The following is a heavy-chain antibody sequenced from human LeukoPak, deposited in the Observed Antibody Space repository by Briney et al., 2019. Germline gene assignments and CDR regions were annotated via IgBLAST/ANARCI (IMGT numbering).Heavy chain of an antibody. CDR1: XFTFSRYW. J-gene: IGHJ4*02. CDR3: ARGSGTAVNYLVDD. D-gene: IGHD4-23*01. V-gene: IGHV3-74*01. Sequence: QPGGSLRLSCAASXFTFSRYWMHWVRQAPGKGLVWVSHISSDGSSTNYADSVKGRFTISRDNAKNTLYLQMNSLRAEDTAVYYCARGSGTAVNYLVDDWGQGTLVTVSS. CDR2: ISSDGSST.